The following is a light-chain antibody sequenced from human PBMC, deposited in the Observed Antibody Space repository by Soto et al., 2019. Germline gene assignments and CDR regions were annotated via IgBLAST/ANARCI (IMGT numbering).Light chain of an antibody. CDR3: QQSYSTPT. Sequence: DIQMTQSPSSLSASVGDRVTITCRASQSISSYLNWYQQKPGKAPKLLIYAASSLQXGVPXRFXXXXXXXXXXXXXXXLQPEDFATYYCQQSYSTPTFGQGTKLEIK. J-gene: IGKJ2*01. CDR1: QSISSY. CDR2: AAS. V-gene: IGKV1-39*01.